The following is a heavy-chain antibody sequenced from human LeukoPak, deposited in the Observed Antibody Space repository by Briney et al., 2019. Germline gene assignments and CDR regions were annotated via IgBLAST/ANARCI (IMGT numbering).Heavy chain of an antibody. Sequence: GGSLRLSCAASGFTFTSYAMSWVRQAPGKGLEWVSAISDSGGSTHYADSVKGRFTISRDNSKNTLYLQMNSLRAEDTAVYYCAKPRYFDWLSDYDYWGQGTLVTVSS. CDR2: ISDSGGST. V-gene: IGHV3-23*01. J-gene: IGHJ4*02. CDR3: AKPRYFDWLSDYDY. D-gene: IGHD3-9*01. CDR1: GFTFTSYA.